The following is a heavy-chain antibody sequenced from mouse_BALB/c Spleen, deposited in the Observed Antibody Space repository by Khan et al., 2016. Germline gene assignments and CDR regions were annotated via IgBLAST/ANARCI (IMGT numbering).Heavy chain of an antibody. D-gene: IGHD2-10*01. CDR1: GYTFSNYW. Sequence: QVQLKQSGAELMKPGASVKISCKATGYTFSNYWIEWVKQRPGHGLEWIGEILSGSDTNNYNEKFKGKATFTADTSSNTAYMQLSRLTSEDSAVYYCARAPYYGNYDYVMDYWGQGTSVTVSS. CDR3: ARAPYYGNYDYVMDY. CDR2: ILSGSDTN. J-gene: IGHJ4*01. V-gene: IGHV1-9*01.